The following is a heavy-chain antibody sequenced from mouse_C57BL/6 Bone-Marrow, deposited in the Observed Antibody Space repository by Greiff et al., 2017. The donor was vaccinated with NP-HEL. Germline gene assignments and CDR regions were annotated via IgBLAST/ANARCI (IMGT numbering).Heavy chain of an antibody. CDR1: GYTFTSYW. CDR2: IYPGSGST. J-gene: IGHJ2*01. D-gene: IGHD1-1*02. V-gene: IGHV1-55*01. Sequence: VQLQQPGAELVKPGASVKMSCKASGYTFTSYWITWVKQRPGQGLEWIGDIYPGSGSTNYNEKFKRKATLTVDTSASTAYMQRSSLTSEDSAVYSGARSDGGLYYLDFWGQGTTLTVSS. CDR3: ARSDGGLYYLDF.